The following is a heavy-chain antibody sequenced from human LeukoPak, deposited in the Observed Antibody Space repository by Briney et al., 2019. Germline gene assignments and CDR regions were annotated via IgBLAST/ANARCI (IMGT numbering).Heavy chain of an antibody. V-gene: IGHV4-59*08. D-gene: IGHD6-19*01. J-gene: IGHJ4*02. CDR1: GGTISSYY. CDR2: IHYSGRP. CDR3: ARWYSSGWAFDY. Sequence: PSETRSLTCTVSGGTISSYYWNWIRQPPGKGLEWIGYIHYSGRPKNNPSLRSRVTISVDTSTNQFSLKLSSVTAADTAVYYCARWYSSGWAFDYWGQGTLVTVSS.